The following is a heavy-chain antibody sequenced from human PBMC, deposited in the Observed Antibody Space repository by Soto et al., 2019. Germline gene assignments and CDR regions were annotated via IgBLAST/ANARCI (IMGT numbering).Heavy chain of an antibody. CDR1: GGSISSYY. D-gene: IGHD3-10*01. CDR3: ARGGSLWLGYYYYGMDV. Sequence: SETLSLTCTVSGGSISSYYWSWIRQPPGKGLEWIGYIYYSGSTNYNPSLKSRVTISVDTSKNQFSLKLSSVTAADTAVYYCARGGSLWLGYYYYGMDVWGQGTTVTVSS. J-gene: IGHJ6*02. V-gene: IGHV4-59*01. CDR2: IYYSGST.